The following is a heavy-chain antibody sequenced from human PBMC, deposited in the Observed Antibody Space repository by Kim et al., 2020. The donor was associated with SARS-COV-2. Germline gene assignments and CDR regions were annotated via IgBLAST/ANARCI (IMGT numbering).Heavy chain of an antibody. CDR3: ARTRSCSSSSCYVDY. CDR1: GFTFGTYA. CDR2: ISGSGGST. D-gene: IGHD2-2*01. Sequence: GGSLRLSCAASGFTFGTYAMSWVRQAPGKGLEWVSGISGSGGSTYYADSVKGRFTISRDSSKNTLYLQMNGLTADDTALYYCARTRSCSSSSCYVDYWG. J-gene: IGHJ4*01. V-gene: IGHV3-23*01.